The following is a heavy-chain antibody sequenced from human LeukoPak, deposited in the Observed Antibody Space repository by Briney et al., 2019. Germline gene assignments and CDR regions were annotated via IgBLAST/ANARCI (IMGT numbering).Heavy chain of an antibody. J-gene: IGHJ4*02. Sequence: ASVKVSCKASGYTFHNYGISWVRQAPGQGLEWMGWISAYNGDTIHAQKVQGRVTLTTVTSTTTAYMDLRSLTSDDSAVYYCARDNDISAAGTSHYSDFWGQGTLVAVSS. D-gene: IGHD6-13*01. CDR3: ARDNDISAAGTSHYSDF. CDR1: GYTFHNYG. V-gene: IGHV1-18*01. CDR2: ISAYNGDT.